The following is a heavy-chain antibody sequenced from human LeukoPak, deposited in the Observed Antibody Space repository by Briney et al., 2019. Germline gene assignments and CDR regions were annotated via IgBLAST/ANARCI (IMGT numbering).Heavy chain of an antibody. CDR2: ILYDGSKK. D-gene: IGHD4-23*01. CDR3: AKDLRIYDYGGTLFDY. Sequence: PGRSLRLSCAASGFTFRSYGMHWVRQAPGKGLEWVAVILYDGSKKYYADSVKGRFTISRDNSKSTLYLQMNSLRAEDTAVYYCAKDLRIYDYGGTLFDYWGQGTLVTVSS. J-gene: IGHJ4*02. CDR1: GFTFRSYG. V-gene: IGHV3-30*18.